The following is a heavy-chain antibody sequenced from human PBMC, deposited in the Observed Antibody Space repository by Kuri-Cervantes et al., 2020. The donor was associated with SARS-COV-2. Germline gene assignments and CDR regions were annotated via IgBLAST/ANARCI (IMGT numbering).Heavy chain of an antibody. CDR3: AREYYYDSSGYYPVGGYYYGMDV. D-gene: IGHD3-22*01. CDR1: GFTFDDYA. J-gene: IGHJ6*02. CDR2: ISGDGGST. Sequence: GESLKISCAASGFTFDDYAMHWVRQAPGKGLEWVSLISGDGGSTYYADSVKGRFTISRDNAKNTLYLQMNSLRAEDTAVYYCAREYYYDSSGYYPVGGYYYGMDVWGQGTTVTVSS. V-gene: IGHV3-43*02.